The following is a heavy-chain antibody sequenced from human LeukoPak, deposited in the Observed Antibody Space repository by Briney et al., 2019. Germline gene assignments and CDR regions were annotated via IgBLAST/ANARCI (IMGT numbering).Heavy chain of an antibody. CDR2: ISHSSSYI. V-gene: IGHV3-21*01. Sequence: GGSLRLSCAASGFTFSSYSMHWVRQAPGKGLEWVSSISHSSSYIYYADSVKGRFTISRDNAKNSLYLQMNSLRAEDTAVYYCARAYRDAFDIWGQETMVTVSS. CDR3: ARAYRDAFDI. J-gene: IGHJ3*02. CDR1: GFTFSSYS.